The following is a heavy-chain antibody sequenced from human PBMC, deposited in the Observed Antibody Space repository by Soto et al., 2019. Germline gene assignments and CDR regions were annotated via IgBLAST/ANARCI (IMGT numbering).Heavy chain of an antibody. V-gene: IGHV4-31*03. Sequence: QVQLQESGPGLVKPSQTLSLTCTVSGGSISSGGYYWSWIRQHPGKGLEWIGYIYYSGSTYYNPSLKSRVTISVDTSKNQFSLKLSSVTAADTAVYYCAREQQLVREYYYGMDVWGQGTTVTVSS. CDR3: AREQQLVREYYYGMDV. CDR1: GGSISSGGYY. CDR2: IYYSGST. D-gene: IGHD6-13*01. J-gene: IGHJ6*02.